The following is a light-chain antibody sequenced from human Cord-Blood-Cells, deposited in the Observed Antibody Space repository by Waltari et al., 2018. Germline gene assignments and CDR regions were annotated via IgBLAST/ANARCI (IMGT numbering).Light chain of an antibody. J-gene: IGKJ5*01. CDR1: QDISNY. CDR3: QQYDNLPIT. V-gene: IGKV1-33*01. Sequence: EIQMAQSLSSLSASVGDSVTITCQASQDISNYLNWYQQKPGKAPKLLIYDASNLETGVPSRFSGSGSGTDFTFTISSLQPEDIATYYCQQYDNLPITFGQGTRLEIK. CDR2: DAS.